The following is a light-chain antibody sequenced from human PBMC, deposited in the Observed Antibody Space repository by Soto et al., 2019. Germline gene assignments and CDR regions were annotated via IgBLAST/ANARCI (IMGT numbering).Light chain of an antibody. Sequence: EIVLAHAPSTLSLSPVERATVSCRASQNVANYLDWYQQKPGQAPRLLIYGASSRATGIPDRFSGSGSGTDFTLTISRLEPEDFAVYYCHQYGSSPRTFGQGTKVDIK. V-gene: IGKV3-20*01. CDR3: HQYGSSPRT. CDR2: GAS. CDR1: QNVANY. J-gene: IGKJ1*01.